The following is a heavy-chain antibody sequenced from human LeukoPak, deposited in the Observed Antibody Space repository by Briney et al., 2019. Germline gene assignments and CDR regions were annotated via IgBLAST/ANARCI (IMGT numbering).Heavy chain of an antibody. CDR2: IDPSEAYT. CDR1: GSSFTSYW. D-gene: IGHD3-10*01. Sequence: GGSLEISCQGSGSSFTSYWSSGVRQLHGKGREGMGRIDPSEAYTNYRPSFQGHVTISADKSISTAYLQWSSLKASDTAMYYCARRRITMVRGVIINWFDPWGQGTLVTVSS. J-gene: IGHJ5*02. V-gene: IGHV5-10-1*01. CDR3: ARRRITMVRGVIINWFDP.